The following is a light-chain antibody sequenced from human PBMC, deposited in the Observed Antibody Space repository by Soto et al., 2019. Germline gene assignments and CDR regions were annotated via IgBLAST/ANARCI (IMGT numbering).Light chain of an antibody. Sequence: DIQMTQSPSTLSASVGDSVSINCRASQSIIAWLAWYQQKPGKAPRLLIYKASTLEIGVPSRFSGSGSGTEFTLTISSLQPDAGAIYYCQQYNDYSWTFGQGTKVDLK. CDR2: KAS. CDR1: QSIIAW. CDR3: QQYNDYSWT. V-gene: IGKV1-5*03. J-gene: IGKJ1*01.